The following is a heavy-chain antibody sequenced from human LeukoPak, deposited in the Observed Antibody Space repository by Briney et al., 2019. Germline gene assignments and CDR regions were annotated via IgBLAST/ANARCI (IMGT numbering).Heavy chain of an antibody. V-gene: IGHV4-34*01. CDR1: GGSFSDYF. CDR2: INQSGSS. CDR3: ASTHQVRGSDTFDI. D-gene: IGHD3-10*01. J-gene: IGHJ3*02. Sequence: SETLSLTCAVYGGSFSDYFWSWVRQPPGRGLEWIGEINQSGSSTYNPSLKSRVTMSVDTSKNQLSLKMTSVTAADTAVYYCASTHQVRGSDTFDIWGQGTMVTVSS.